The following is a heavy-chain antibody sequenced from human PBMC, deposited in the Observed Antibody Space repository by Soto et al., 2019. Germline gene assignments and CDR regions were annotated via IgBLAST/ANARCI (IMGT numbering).Heavy chain of an antibody. J-gene: IGHJ1*01. CDR3: ARVSVDVPE. D-gene: IGHD5-12*01. Sequence: QLVQSGAEVKKPVASVKVSCKTSGPTFIAYYIHWVRQAPGQGLEWMGWIDPKSGGTTSERKFLGRVTMTRDALINTSYMELDRLTSDDTAVYYCARVSVDVPEWGQGTLLTVSS. CDR2: IDPKSGGT. CDR1: GPTFIAYY. V-gene: IGHV1-2*02.